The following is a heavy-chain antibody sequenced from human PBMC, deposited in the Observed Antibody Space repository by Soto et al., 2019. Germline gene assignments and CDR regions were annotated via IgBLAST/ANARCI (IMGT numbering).Heavy chain of an antibody. CDR3: XXYXTTXGFAWNAEXXQH. CDR2: ISGSGGTT. D-gene: IGHD1-1*01. J-gene: IGHJ1*01. CDR1: ECTFSVFA. V-gene: IGHV3-23*01. Sequence: EVQLLXSGGGLVQPGGSLXLSVAPPECTFSVFAKAWVHQAPGKGLEWASAISGSGGTTYYPDSVKGLFPXXXXXPRXXXXXXXXXXXXXXXXXXXXXXYXTTXGFAWNAEXXQHWGQGTLVTVSA.